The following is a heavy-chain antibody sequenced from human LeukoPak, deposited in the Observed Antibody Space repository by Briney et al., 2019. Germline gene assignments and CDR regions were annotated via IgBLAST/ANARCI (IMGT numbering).Heavy chain of an antibody. CDR3: ARADFSSGYMPFDY. CDR1: GFTFSSYW. D-gene: IGHD3-3*01. CDR2: IKQDGSEK. Sequence: SGGSLRLSCAASGFTFSSYWMSWVRQAPGKGLEWVANIKQDGSEKYYVDSVKGRFTISRDNAKNSLYLQMNSLRAEDTAVYYCARADFSSGYMPFDYWGQGTLVTVSS. V-gene: IGHV3-7*01. J-gene: IGHJ4*02.